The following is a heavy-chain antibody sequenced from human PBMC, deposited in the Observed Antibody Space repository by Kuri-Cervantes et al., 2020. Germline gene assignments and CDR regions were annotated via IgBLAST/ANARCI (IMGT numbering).Heavy chain of an antibody. CDR3: ARGRGYCTNGVCYHDGNFDY. J-gene: IGHJ4*02. Sequence: SQTLSLTCAVYGGSFSGYYWSWIRQPPGKGLEWIGEINHSGSTNYNPSLKSRVTISVDTSKNQFSLQLNSVTAADTAVYYCARGRGYCTNGVCYHDGNFDYWGQGTLVTVSS. D-gene: IGHD2-8*01. CDR1: GGSFSGYY. CDR2: INHSGST. V-gene: IGHV4-34*01.